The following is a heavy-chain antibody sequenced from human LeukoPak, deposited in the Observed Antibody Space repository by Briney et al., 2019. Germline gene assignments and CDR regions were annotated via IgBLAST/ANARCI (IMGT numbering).Heavy chain of an antibody. CDR1: GFTFSSYG. V-gene: IGHV3-33*01. CDR3: ARVERWGSYYYFDY. J-gene: IGHJ4*02. D-gene: IGHD2-21*01. Sequence: GGSLRLSCAASGFTFSSYGMHWVRQAPGKGLEWVAVIWYDGSNKYYADSVKGRFTISRDNSKNTLYLQMNSLRAEDTAVYYCARVERWGSYYYFDYWGQGTRVTVSS. CDR2: IWYDGSNK.